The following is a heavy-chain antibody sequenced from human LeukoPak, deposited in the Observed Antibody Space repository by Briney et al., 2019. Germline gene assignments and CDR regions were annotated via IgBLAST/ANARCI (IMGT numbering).Heavy chain of an antibody. D-gene: IGHD2-2*01. J-gene: IGHJ4*02. CDR3: ARDLAYLVPAAASTDY. CDR2: TSSSSSTI. V-gene: IGHV3-48*02. Sequence: AGSLRLSCAASGFTFSSYSMNWVRPAPGKGMEWVSYTSSSSSTIYYTDSVKGRFTISRDNAKNSLYLQVNSLRDENTDVYDCARDLAYLVPAAASTDYWGQGTLVTVSS. CDR1: GFTFSSYS.